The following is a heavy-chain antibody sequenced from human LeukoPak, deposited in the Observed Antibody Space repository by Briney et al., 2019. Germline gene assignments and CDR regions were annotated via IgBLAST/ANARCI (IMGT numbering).Heavy chain of an antibody. V-gene: IGHV3-23*01. CDR1: GFTFSAYG. Sequence: GGSLRLSCAASGFTFSAYGMTWVRQAPGKGLEWVSHISDRGDNTYYADSVKGRFTISRDNSKNTLYLQMNSLRAEDTAVYYCAKGGSYLSPTRFDYWGQGTLVTVSS. D-gene: IGHD1-26*01. J-gene: IGHJ4*02. CDR2: ISDRGDNT. CDR3: AKGGSYLSPTRFDY.